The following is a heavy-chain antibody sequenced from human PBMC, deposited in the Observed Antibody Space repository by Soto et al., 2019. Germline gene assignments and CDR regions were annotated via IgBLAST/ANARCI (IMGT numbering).Heavy chain of an antibody. J-gene: IGHJ6*02. CDR2: ITSSGSSK. V-gene: IGHV3-48*03. CDR3: ACTYGSGYSPDLYYGMDV. Sequence: GSLRLSCAAPGFTFSSYEMNWVRQAPGKGLEWVSRITSSGSSKYYAESVKGRFTISRDNAKNSLYLQMTSLRAEETAVYYCACTYGSGYSPDLYYGMDVWGQGTTVTVSS. D-gene: IGHD3-3*01. CDR1: GFTFSSYE.